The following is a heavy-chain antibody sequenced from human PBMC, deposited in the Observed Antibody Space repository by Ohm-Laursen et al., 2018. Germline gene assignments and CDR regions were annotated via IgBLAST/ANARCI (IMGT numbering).Heavy chain of an antibody. Sequence: GESLLISCKGSGYSFTTNWIAWVRQMPGTGLEWMGIIYPSDSDTRFSPSFQGQVTMSADKSLTPAYMQWSSLKASDTAIYYCARGFYYLDYWGQGTLVTVSS. CDR2: IYPSDSDT. D-gene: IGHD3-3*01. CDR3: ARGFYYLDY. J-gene: IGHJ4*02. CDR1: GYSFTTNW. V-gene: IGHV5-51*01.